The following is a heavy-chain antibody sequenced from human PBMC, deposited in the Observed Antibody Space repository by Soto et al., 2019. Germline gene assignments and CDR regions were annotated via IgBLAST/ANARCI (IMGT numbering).Heavy chain of an antibody. CDR3: ARETCGGDCYSPLWDYYYGMDV. CDR2: ISSSGSTI. D-gene: IGHD2-21*02. J-gene: IGHJ6*02. CDR1: GFTFSSYE. V-gene: IGHV3-48*03. Sequence: PGGSLRLSCAASGFTFSSYEMNWVRQAPGKGLEWVSYISSSGSTIYYADSVKGRFTISRDNAKNSLYLQMNSLRAEDAAVYYCARETCGGDCYSPLWDYYYGMDVWGQGTTVTVSS.